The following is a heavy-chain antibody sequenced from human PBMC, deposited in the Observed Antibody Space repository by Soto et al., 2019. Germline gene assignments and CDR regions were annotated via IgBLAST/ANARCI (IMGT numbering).Heavy chain of an antibody. CDR3: AREGYDILTGYYKSFDY. D-gene: IGHD3-9*01. Sequence: ASVKVSCKASGYTFTSYGISWVRQAPGQGLEWMGWISAYNGNTNYAQKLQGRVTMTTDTSTSTAYMELRSLRSDDTAVYYCAREGYDILTGYYKSFDYWGQGTLVTVSS. CDR1: GYTFTSYG. V-gene: IGHV1-18*01. J-gene: IGHJ4*02. CDR2: ISAYNGNT.